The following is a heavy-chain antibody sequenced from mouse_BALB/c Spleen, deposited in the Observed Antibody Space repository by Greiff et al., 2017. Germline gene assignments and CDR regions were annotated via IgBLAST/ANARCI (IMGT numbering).Heavy chain of an antibody. CDR2: ISSGGSYT. CDR3: ARSTMITTAWFAY. D-gene: IGHD2-4*01. J-gene: IGHJ3*01. Sequence: EVQLVESGGGLVKPGGSLKLSCAASGFTFSSYAMSWVRQSPEKRLEWVAEISSGGSYTYYPDTVTGRFTISRDNAKNTLYLEMSSLRSEDTAMYYCARSTMITTAWFAYWGQGTLVTVSA. CDR1: GFTFSSYA. V-gene: IGHV5-9-4*01.